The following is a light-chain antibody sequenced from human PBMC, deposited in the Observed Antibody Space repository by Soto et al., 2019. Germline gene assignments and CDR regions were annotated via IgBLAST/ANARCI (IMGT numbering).Light chain of an antibody. CDR2: VAS. J-gene: IGKJ2*01. Sequence: DIQMTRSPSSLSAYVGDRVTITCRASQTISRSLHWYQQRPGKGPKLLIYVASTLESGVPSRFSGSGSGTDFTLTISGLQPEDSATYYCQQSDSTPFTFGQGTKVEI. V-gene: IGKV1-39*01. CDR1: QTISRS. CDR3: QQSDSTPFT.